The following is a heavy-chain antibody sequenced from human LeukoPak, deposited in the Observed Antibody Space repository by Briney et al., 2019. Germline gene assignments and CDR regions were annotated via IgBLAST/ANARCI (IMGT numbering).Heavy chain of an antibody. D-gene: IGHD3-10*01. CDR3: ARDQLLWFGESNYYYYGMDV. Sequence: SETLSLTCAVYGGSFSGYYWSWIRQSPGKGLEWIGEINHSGSTNYNPSLKSRVTISVDTSKNQFSLKLSSVTAADTAVYYCARDQLLWFGESNYYYYGMDVWGQGTTVTVSS. CDR1: GGSFSGYY. J-gene: IGHJ6*02. CDR2: INHSGST. V-gene: IGHV4-34*01.